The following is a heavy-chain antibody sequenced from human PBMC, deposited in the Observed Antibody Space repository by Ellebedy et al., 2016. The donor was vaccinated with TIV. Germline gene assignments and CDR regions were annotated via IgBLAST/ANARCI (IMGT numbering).Heavy chain of an antibody. V-gene: IGHV1-2*02. D-gene: IGHD6-13*01. CDR1: GYTFTGHY. CDR3: ATASNFIAASGNWFDP. J-gene: IGHJ5*02. CDR2: INPKNGVT. Sequence: AASVKVSCKPSGYTFTGHYIHWVRQAPGQGLEWMGWINPKNGVTNYAQKFQGRVTMTEDTSTDTAYMELSSLRADDTAVYFCATASNFIAASGNWFDPWGQGTLVTVSS.